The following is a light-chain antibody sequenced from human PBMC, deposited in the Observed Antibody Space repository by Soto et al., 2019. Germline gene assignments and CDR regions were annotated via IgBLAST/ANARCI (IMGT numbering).Light chain of an antibody. CDR1: QSTSTW. CDR3: QQYGRYRT. J-gene: IGKJ1*01. V-gene: IGKV1-5*03. Sequence: DIQMTQSPSTLSASVGDRVTITCRASQSTSTWLAWYQHKPGKAPNLLIYKASSLESGVPSRFSGSGSGTEFTLTISSLHPDDVSTYYCQQYGRYRTFGQGTKVEIK. CDR2: KAS.